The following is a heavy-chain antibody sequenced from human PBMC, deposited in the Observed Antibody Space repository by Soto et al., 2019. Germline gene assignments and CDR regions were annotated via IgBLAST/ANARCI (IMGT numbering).Heavy chain of an antibody. V-gene: IGHV5-10-1*01. CDR3: ARQAYSSSWYDWFDP. D-gene: IGHD6-13*01. J-gene: IGHJ5*02. Sequence: SPSFQGHVTISADKSISTAYLQWSSLKASDTAMYYCARQAYSSSWYDWFDPWGQGTLVTVSS.